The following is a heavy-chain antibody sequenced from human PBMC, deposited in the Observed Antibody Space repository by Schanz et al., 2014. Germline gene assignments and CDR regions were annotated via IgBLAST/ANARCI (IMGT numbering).Heavy chain of an antibody. CDR2: ISYDGNNE. J-gene: IGHJ4*02. CDR3: ARGVRSDY. D-gene: IGHD3-3*01. V-gene: IGHV3-33*03. CDR1: GFTFSSYG. Sequence: QVQLVESGGGVVQPGRSRRLSCEASGFTFSSYGMHWVRQAPGKGLEWVAVISYDGNNEDYADSVKGRFTISRDNAKNSLYLQMNSLRAEDTAVYYCARGVRSDYWGQGTLVTVSS.